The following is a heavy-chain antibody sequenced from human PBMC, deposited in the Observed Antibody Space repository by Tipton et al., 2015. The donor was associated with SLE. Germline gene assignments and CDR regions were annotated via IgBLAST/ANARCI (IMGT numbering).Heavy chain of an antibody. J-gene: IGHJ4*02. CDR2: INPKTGTT. D-gene: IGHD2-21*01. Sequence: QLVQSGAEVNKPGASVKVSCKASGYTFTDYYINWVRQAPGQGPEWMGWINPKTGTTNYAQEFQGRVTMTRDMSINTAYMELSRLGSDDTAVYYCAREVAIADVDYFDYWGQGTLVTVSS. CDR3: AREVAIADVDYFDY. CDR1: GYTFTDYY. V-gene: IGHV1-2*02.